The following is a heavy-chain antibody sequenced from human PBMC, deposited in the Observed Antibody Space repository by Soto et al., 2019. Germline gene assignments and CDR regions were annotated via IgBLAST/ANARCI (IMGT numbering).Heavy chain of an antibody. V-gene: IGHV3-23*01. CDR2: ISGSGGST. CDR1: AFTFSSYA. Sequence: LMXCCAASAFTFSSYAMSWVRQAPGEGLEWVSAISGSGGSTYYADSVKGRFTISRDNSKNTLYLQMNSLRAEDTAVYYCAKTSRAVAGTGIDYWGQGTRVTV. J-gene: IGHJ4*02. CDR3: AKTSRAVAGTGIDY. D-gene: IGHD6-19*01.